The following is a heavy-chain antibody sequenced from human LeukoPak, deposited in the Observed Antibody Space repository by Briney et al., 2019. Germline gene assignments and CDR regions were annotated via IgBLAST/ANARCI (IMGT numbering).Heavy chain of an antibody. CDR2: INPNSGGT. CDR3: ATGESVAARPEFDY. V-gene: IGHV1-2*02. Sequence: ASVKVSCEASGYTFTGYYMHWVRQAPGQGLEWMGWINPNSGGTNYAQKFQGRVTMTRDTSISTAYMELSRLRSDDTAVYYCATGESVAARPEFDYWGQGTLVTVSS. D-gene: IGHD6-6*01. CDR1: GYTFTGYY. J-gene: IGHJ4*02.